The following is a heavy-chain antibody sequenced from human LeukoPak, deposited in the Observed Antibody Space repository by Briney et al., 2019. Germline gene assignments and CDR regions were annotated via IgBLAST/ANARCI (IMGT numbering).Heavy chain of an antibody. Sequence: PGGSLRLSCAASGFTFSSYAMSWVRQTPGKGLEWVSAISGSGGSTYYADSVKGRFTISRDNSKNTLYLQMNSLRAEDTAVYYCAKDDSGSYMVNAFDIWGQGTMVTVSS. J-gene: IGHJ3*02. CDR2: ISGSGGST. CDR3: AKDDSGSYMVNAFDI. CDR1: GFTFSSYA. V-gene: IGHV3-23*01. D-gene: IGHD3-10*01.